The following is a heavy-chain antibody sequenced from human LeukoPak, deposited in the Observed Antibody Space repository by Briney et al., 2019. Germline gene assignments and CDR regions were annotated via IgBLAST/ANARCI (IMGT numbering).Heavy chain of an antibody. CDR1: GGTFSSYA. Sequence: VASAKVSCKASGGTFSSYAISWVRQAPGQGLEWMGGIIPIFGTANYAQKFQGRVTITADESTSTAYMELSSLRSEDTAVYYCAREGGGMAVAGTFNSYWGQGTLVTVSS. J-gene: IGHJ4*02. CDR2: IIPIFGTA. CDR3: AREGGGMAVAGTFNSY. V-gene: IGHV1-69*01. D-gene: IGHD6-19*01.